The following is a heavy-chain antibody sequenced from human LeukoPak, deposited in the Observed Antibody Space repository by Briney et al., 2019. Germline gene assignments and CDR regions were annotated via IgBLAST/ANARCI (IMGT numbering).Heavy chain of an antibody. V-gene: IGHV1-2*06. D-gene: IGHD5-24*01. Sequence: ASVKVSCKASGGTSSSYTISWVRQGPGQGMEWMGRINPNTGGRNYEQNFQGSGKITRDTARTKVYMEVRRLRSDATAVYYCARVGDGLNDGFDIWGQGTMVTVSS. CDR3: ARVGDGLNDGFDI. CDR1: GGTSSSYT. CDR2: INPNTGGR. J-gene: IGHJ3*02.